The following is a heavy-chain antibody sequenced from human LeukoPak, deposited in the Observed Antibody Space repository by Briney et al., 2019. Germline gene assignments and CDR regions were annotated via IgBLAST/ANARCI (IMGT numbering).Heavy chain of an antibody. CDR3: ARGGLWFGELMRFDP. CDR1: GYTFTSYG. V-gene: IGHV1-18*01. Sequence: ASVKVSCKASGYTFTSYGISWVRQAPGQGLEWMGWISAYNGNTNYAQKLQGRVTMTTDTSTSTAYMKLRSLRSDDTAVYYCARGGLWFGELMRFDPWGQGTLVTVSS. J-gene: IGHJ5*02. D-gene: IGHD3-10*01. CDR2: ISAYNGNT.